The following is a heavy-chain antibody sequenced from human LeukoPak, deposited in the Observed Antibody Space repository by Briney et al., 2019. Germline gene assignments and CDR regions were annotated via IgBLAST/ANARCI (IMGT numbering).Heavy chain of an antibody. J-gene: IGHJ4*02. V-gene: IGHV1-2*04. CDR2: INPNSGGT. D-gene: IGHD2-2*01. Sequence: GASVKVSCKASGYTFTGYYMHWVRQAPGQGLEWMGWINPNSGGTNYAQKFQGWVTMTRDTSISTAYMELSRLRSDDTAVYYCARDGGRYCSSTSCHFDYWGQGTLVTVSS. CDR3: ARDGGRYCSSTSCHFDY. CDR1: GYTFTGYY.